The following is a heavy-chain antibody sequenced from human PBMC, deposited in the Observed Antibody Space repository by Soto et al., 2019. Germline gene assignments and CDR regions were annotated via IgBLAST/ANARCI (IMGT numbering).Heavy chain of an antibody. J-gene: IGHJ4*02. V-gene: IGHV4-30-2*01. CDR3: ASAGGLGAVAADY. D-gene: IGHD6-19*01. Sequence: QLQLQESGSGLVKPSQTLSLTCAVSGGSISSGGDSWSWIRQPPGKGLEWIGYISHSGSTYDNPSLKSRVTISVDRSKTQFSLKLSSVTAAETAVYYCASAGGLGAVAADYWGQGTLVTVSS. CDR1: GGSISSGGDS. CDR2: ISHSGST.